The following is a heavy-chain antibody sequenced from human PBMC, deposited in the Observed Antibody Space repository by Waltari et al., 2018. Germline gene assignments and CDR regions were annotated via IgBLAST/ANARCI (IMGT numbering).Heavy chain of an antibody. CDR2: IKYDGSEI. J-gene: IGHJ4*02. CDR1: GFNFRDDW. D-gene: IGHD3-16*01. V-gene: IGHV3-7*01. Sequence: EVRLVESGGGLVQPGESLRPSCETSGFNFRDDWMSWVRQNPGKGLEWVANIKYDGSEIYSADSVKGRFTISRDNAKHSLHLQMNSLRPGDTAVYYCVRVGAATNYFNFWGQGTLVTVSS. CDR3: VRVGAATNYFNF.